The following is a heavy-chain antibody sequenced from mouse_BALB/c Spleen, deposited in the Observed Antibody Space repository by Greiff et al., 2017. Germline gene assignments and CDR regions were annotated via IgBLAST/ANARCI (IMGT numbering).Heavy chain of an antibody. CDR1: GYAFSSYW. J-gene: IGHJ3*01. CDR2: IYPGDGDT. CDR3: ARSGAYDYDGPSFAY. Sequence: VQLQQSGAELVRPGSSVKISCKASGYAFSSYWMNWVKQRPGQGLEWIGQIYPGDGDTNYNGKFKGKATLTADKSSSTAYMQLSSLTSEDSAVYFCARSGAYDYDGPSFAYWGQGTLVTVSA. D-gene: IGHD2-4*01. V-gene: IGHV1-80*01.